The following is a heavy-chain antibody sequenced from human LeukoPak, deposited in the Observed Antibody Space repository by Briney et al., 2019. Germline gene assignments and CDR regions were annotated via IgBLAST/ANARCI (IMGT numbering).Heavy chain of an antibody. J-gene: IGHJ4*02. Sequence: SETLSLTCTVSGGSIISYYWSWIRQPPRKGPEWIGYIYYSGTTNYNPSLKSRVILSVDTSKNQFSLKLSSGTDADTAVYYCARHGQKYDTSFDYWGQGTLVTVSS. CDR3: ARHGQKYDTSFDY. V-gene: IGHV4-59*08. CDR2: IYYSGTT. CDR1: GGSIISYY. D-gene: IGHD2-2*01.